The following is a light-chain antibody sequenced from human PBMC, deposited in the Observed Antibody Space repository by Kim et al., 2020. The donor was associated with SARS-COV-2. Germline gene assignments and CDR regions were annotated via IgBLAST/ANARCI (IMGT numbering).Light chain of an antibody. Sequence: GDRVTFTCRANQSVTNYLNWYQQKPGKAPKLLIYSATTLQSGVPSRFSGSGSGTYFTLTINSLQPEDFATYYCQQSYSTPCTFVQGTKLEI. J-gene: IGKJ2*02. CDR2: SAT. V-gene: IGKV1-39*01. CDR1: QSVTNY. CDR3: QQSYSTPCT.